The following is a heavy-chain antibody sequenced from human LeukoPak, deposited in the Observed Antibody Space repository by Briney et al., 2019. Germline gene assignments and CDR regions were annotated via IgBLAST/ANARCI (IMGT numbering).Heavy chain of an antibody. V-gene: IGHV3-23*01. J-gene: IGHJ4*02. CDR1: GFTFSSYA. CDR2: ISASGGST. D-gene: IGHD3-9*01. Sequence: PGGSLRLSCAASGFTFSSYAMSWVRQAPGKGLEWGSGISASGGSTYYADSVKGRFTISRDNSKNTLYLQMNSLRTEDTAVYYCAKAEGYDILTGLDYWGQGTLVTVSS. CDR3: AKAEGYDILTGLDY.